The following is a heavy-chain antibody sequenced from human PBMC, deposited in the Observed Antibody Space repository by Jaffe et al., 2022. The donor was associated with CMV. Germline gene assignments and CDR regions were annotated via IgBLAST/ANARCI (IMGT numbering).Heavy chain of an antibody. Sequence: EVQLVESGGGLVQPGRSLRLSCAASGFTFDDYAMHWVRQAPGKGLEWVSGISWNSGSIGYADSVKGRFTISRDNAKNSLYLQMNSLRAEDTALYYCAKDIRAASFLYYYGMDVWGQGTTVTVSS. D-gene: IGHD6-13*01. J-gene: IGHJ6*02. V-gene: IGHV3-9*01. CDR3: AKDIRAASFLYYYGMDV. CDR2: ISWNSGSI. CDR1: GFTFDDYA.